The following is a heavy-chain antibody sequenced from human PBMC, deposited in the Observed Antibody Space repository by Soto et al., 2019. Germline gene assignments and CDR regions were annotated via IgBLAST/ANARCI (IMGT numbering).Heavy chain of an antibody. J-gene: IGHJ6*02. V-gene: IGHV1-69*13. CDR3: ASKRGQEQQLAKPYYYYGMDV. CDR1: GGTFSSYA. D-gene: IGHD6-13*01. Sequence: GASVKVSCKASGGTFSSYAISWVRQAPGQGLEWMGGIIPIFGTANYAQKFQGRVTITADESTSTAYMELSSLRSEDTAVYYCASKRGQEQQLAKPYYYYGMDVWGQGTTVTVSS. CDR2: IIPIFGTA.